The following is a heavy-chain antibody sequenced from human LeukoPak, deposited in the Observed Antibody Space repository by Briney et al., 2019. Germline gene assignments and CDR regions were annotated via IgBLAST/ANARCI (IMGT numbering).Heavy chain of an antibody. CDR2: IYYSGST. CDR3: ARGSSSGWDTLDY. V-gene: IGHV4-31*03. J-gene: IGHJ4*02. CDR1: GVSISSGGYY. D-gene: IGHD6-19*01. Sequence: SETLSLTCTVSGVSISSGGYYWSWIRQHPGKGLEWIGYIYYSGSTYYNPSLKSRVTISVDTSKNQFSLKLGSVTAADTAVYYCARGSSSGWDTLDYWGQGTLVTVSS.